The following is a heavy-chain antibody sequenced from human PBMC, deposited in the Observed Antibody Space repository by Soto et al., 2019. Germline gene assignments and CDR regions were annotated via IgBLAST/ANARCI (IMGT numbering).Heavy chain of an antibody. CDR2: IIPIFGTA. D-gene: IGHD3-16*02. J-gene: IGHJ5*02. CDR3: ARSRIHYVWGSYRYSWFDP. V-gene: IGHV1-69*13. CDR1: GGTFSSYA. Sequence: SVKVSCKASGGTFSSYAISWVRQAPGQGLEWMGGIIPIFGTANYAQKYQGRVTITADESTSTAYMELSSLRSEDTAVYYCARSRIHYVWGSYRYSWFDPWGQGTLVTVSS.